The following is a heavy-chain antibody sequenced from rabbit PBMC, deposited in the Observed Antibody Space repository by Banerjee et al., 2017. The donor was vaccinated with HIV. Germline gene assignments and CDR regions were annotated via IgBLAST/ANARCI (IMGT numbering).Heavy chain of an antibody. Sequence: QSLEESGEDLVKPEGSLTLTCTASGFSFSSGYYMCWVRQAPGKGLEWIACIYTSSGSTWYASWVNGRFTISRSTSLNTVYLKMTSLTAADTATYFCARDDTDNSATYFDLWGQGTRVTVS. CDR3: ARDDTDNSATYFDL. J-gene: IGHJ4*01. V-gene: IGHV1S43*01. CDR1: GFSFSSGYY. D-gene: IGHD1-1*01. CDR2: IYTSSGST.